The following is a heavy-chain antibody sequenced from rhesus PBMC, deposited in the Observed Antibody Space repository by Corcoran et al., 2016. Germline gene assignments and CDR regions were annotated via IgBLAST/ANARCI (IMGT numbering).Heavy chain of an antibody. CDR3: ARGLSGLVSKYWYFDL. V-gene: IGHV4-173*01. Sequence: QVQLQESGPGLVKPSETLSLTCAVSGGSISSNYWSWIRQPPGKGLGWIGRISGSGGSTDYHPSLKSRVTISTDTSKNQFSLKLSSVTAADTAVYYCARGLSGLVSKYWYFDLWGPGTPITISS. D-gene: IGHD3-3*01. CDR1: GGSISSNY. J-gene: IGHJ2*01. CDR2: ISGSGGST.